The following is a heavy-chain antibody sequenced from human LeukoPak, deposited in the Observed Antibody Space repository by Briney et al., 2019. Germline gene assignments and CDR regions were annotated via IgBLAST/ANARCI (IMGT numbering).Heavy chain of an antibody. D-gene: IGHD5-18*01. J-gene: IGHJ4*02. CDR1: GFTVSSNY. CDR3: ARDSGYSYADDY. CDR2: IYSGGST. Sequence: GGSLRLSCAASGFTVSSNYMTRVRQAPGKGLEWVSVIYSGGSTYYADSVKGRFTISRDNSKSTLYLQMNSLRVEDTAVYYCARDSGYSYADDYWGQGTLVTVSS. V-gene: IGHV3-66*01.